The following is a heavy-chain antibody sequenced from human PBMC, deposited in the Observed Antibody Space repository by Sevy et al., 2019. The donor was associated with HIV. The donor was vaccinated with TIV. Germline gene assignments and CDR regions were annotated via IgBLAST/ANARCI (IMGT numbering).Heavy chain of an antibody. CDR2: ISWNSGRI. V-gene: IGHV3-9*01. CDR3: AKEGNFWSGRDAFDI. CDR1: GFTFEDYA. Sequence: GGSLRLSCAASGFTFEDYALHWVRQVPGKGLEWVSGISWNSGRIGYADSVKGRFTISRDNAKNSLYLQMNSLRAEDTAVYYCAKEGNFWSGRDAFDIWGQGTTVTVSS. D-gene: IGHD3-3*01. J-gene: IGHJ3*02.